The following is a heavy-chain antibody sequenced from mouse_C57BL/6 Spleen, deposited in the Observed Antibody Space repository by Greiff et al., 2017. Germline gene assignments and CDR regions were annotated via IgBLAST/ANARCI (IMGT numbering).Heavy chain of an antibody. V-gene: IGHV1-61*01. D-gene: IGHD3-1*01. Sequence: VQLQQPGAELVRPGSSVKLSCKASGYTFTSYWMDWVKQRPGQGLEWIGNIYPSDSETHYNQKFKDKATLTVDKSSSTAYMQLSSLTSEDSAVYYCARHSYWDFDVWGTGTTVTVSS. CDR2: IYPSDSET. CDR3: ARHSYWDFDV. CDR1: GYTFTSYW. J-gene: IGHJ1*03.